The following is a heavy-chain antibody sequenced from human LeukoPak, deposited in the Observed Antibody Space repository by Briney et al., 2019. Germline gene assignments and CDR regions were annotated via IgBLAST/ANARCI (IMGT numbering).Heavy chain of an antibody. CDR1: GGSFNTYD. J-gene: IGHJ4*02. V-gene: IGHV4-34*01. Sequence: SETLSLTCAVYGGSFNTYDWTWIRQPPGKGLEWIGDINHSGTTNYNPSLKSRVTMSVDTSNNQFSLRLTSVTAADTAIYYCAKGVGRPPGYWGQGTLVTVSS. D-gene: IGHD1-26*01. CDR3: AKGVGRPPGY. CDR2: INHSGTT.